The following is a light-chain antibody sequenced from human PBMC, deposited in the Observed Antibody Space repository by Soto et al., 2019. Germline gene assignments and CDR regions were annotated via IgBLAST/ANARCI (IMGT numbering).Light chain of an antibody. CDR2: GAS. J-gene: IGKJ2*01. CDR1: QSVSSSY. Sequence: EIVLTQSPGTLSLSPGERATLSCRASQSVSSSYLAWYQQKPGQAPKLLIFGASSRATDIPDRFSGSGSGTDFTLTISRLEPEDFAVYYCQQCGSSSYTFGQGTKLQIK. V-gene: IGKV3-20*01. CDR3: QQCGSSSYT.